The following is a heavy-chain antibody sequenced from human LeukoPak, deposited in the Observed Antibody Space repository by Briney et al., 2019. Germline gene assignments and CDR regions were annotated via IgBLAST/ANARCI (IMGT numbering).Heavy chain of an antibody. Sequence: SETLSLTCTVSGGSISSYYWSWIRQPPGKGLEWIGYIYYSGSTNYNPSLKSRVTISVDTSKNQFSLKLSSVTAADTAVYYCARDRTGFDYWGQGTLVTVSS. D-gene: IGHD3/OR15-3a*01. J-gene: IGHJ4*02. CDR1: GGSISSYY. CDR3: ARDRTGFDY. V-gene: IGHV4-59*01. CDR2: IYYSGST.